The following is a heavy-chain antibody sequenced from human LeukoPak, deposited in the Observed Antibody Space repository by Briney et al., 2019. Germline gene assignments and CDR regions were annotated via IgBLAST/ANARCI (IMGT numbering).Heavy chain of an antibody. J-gene: IGHJ4*02. D-gene: IGHD6-13*01. V-gene: IGHV3-30*04. Sequence: GGSLRLSCAASGFTFSSYAIHWVRQAPGKGLEWVAVTSYEGSTRYYADSVKGRLTTFRDNSKNTLFLEMDSLRPEDTAVYYCARDSSLYSSSWYLDYWGQGTLVTVSS. CDR1: GFTFSSYA. CDR3: ARDSSLYSSSWYLDY. CDR2: TSYEGSTR.